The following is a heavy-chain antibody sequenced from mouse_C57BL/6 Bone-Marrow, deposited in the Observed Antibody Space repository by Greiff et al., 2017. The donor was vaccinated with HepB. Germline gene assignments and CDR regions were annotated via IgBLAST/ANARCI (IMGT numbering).Heavy chain of an antibody. CDR2: ISYDGSN. CDR1: GYSITSGYY. CDR3: ARGPGYYFDD. J-gene: IGHJ2*01. Sequence: DVQLQESGPGLVKPSQSLSLTCSVTGYSITSGYYWNWIRQFPGNKLEWMGYISYDGSNNYNPSLKNRISITRDTSKNQFFLKLNSVTTEDTATYYGARGPGYYFDDWGQGTTLTVSS. V-gene: IGHV3-6*01.